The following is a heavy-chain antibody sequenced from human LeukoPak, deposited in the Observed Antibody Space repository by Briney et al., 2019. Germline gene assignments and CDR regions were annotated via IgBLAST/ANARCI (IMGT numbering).Heavy chain of an antibody. CDR2: ISYDGSNK. J-gene: IGHJ4*02. CDR1: GFTFSSYA. CDR3: AVVNSGYVDY. Sequence: GSLRLSCAASGFTFSSYAMHWVRPAPGKGLEWVAVISYDGSNKYYADSVKGRFTISRDNSKNTLYLQMNSLRAEDTAVYYCAVVNSGYVDYWGQGTLVTVSS. D-gene: IGHD1-26*01. V-gene: IGHV3-30*04.